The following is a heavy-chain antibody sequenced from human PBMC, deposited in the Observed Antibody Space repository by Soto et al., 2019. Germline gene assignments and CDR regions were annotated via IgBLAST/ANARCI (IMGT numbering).Heavy chain of an antibody. CDR1: GGTFSSYA. V-gene: IGHV1-69*13. CDR2: IIPIFGTA. D-gene: IGHD6-6*01. J-gene: IGHJ6*02. Sequence: GASVKVSCKASGGTFSSYAISWVRQAPGQGLDWMGGIIPIFGTANYAQKFQGRVTITADESTSTAYMELSSLRSEDTAVYYCARIAARPDYYYYGMDVWGQGTTVTVSS. CDR3: ARIAARPDYYYYGMDV.